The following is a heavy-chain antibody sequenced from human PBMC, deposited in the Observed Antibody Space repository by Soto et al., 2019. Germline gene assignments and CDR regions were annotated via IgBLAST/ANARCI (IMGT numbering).Heavy chain of an antibody. D-gene: IGHD2-15*01. V-gene: IGHV3-30*18. CDR2: ISYDGSNK. CDR1: GFTFSSYG. CDR3: AKTLGSPGRYFDY. J-gene: IGHJ4*02. Sequence: GGSLRLSCAASGFTFSSYGMHWVRQAPGKGLEWVAVISYDGSNKYYADSVKGRFTISRDNSKNTLYLQMNSLGAEDTAVYYCAKTLGSPGRYFDYWGQGTLVTVSS.